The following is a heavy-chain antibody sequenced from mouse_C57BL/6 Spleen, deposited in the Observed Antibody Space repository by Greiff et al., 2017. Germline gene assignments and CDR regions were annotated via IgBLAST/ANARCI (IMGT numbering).Heavy chain of an antibody. CDR2: INPNNGGT. J-gene: IGHJ4*01. V-gene: IGHV1-26*01. D-gene: IGHD2-3*01. CDR1: GYTFTDYY. CDR3: ARHDGYYVGYAMDY. Sequence: EVQLQQSGPELVKPGASVKISCKASGYTFTDYYMNWVKQSHGKSLEWIGDINPNNGGTSYNQKFKGKATLTVDKSSSTAYMELRSRTSEDSAVYYCARHDGYYVGYAMDYWGQGTSVTVSS.